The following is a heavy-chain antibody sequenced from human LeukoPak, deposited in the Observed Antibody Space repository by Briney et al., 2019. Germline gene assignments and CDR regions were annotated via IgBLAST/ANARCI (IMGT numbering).Heavy chain of an antibody. CDR3: ARVCVISDQLLSYYYDMDV. Sequence: SETLSLTCTVSGCTISSYSYHWICLPQPPGKGLEGIGRIYTSRSTNYNPSLKSRVNISVDTSKNQFSLKLSSVTAADTAVYYCARVCVISDQLLSYYYDMDVWGQGTTVTVSS. V-gene: IGHV4-61*02. D-gene: IGHD2-2*01. CDR1: GCTISSYSYH. J-gene: IGHJ6*02. CDR2: IYTSRST.